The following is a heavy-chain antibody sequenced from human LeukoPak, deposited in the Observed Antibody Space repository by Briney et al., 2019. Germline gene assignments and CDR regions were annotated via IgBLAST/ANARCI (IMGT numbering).Heavy chain of an antibody. D-gene: IGHD7-27*01. CDR3: ARGWGYFDS. J-gene: IGHJ4*02. CDR1: GGSVSSYY. CDR2: IYYSGST. Sequence: SETLSLTCTVSGGSVSSYYLSWIRQPPGKGLEWIGYIYYSGSTNYSPSLKSRVTVSVDTSKNQFSLKLSSVTAADTAVYYCARGWGYFDSWGQGTLVTVSS. V-gene: IGHV4-59*08.